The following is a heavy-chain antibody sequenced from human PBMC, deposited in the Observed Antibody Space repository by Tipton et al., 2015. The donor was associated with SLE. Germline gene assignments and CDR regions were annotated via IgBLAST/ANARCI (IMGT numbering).Heavy chain of an antibody. J-gene: IGHJ2*01. Sequence: TLSLTCTVSGGSISSSYYYWGWIRQPPGKGLEWVGTINYSGSTYYNPSLKSRVTMSIDPSQNQYALKLSSVTAADTAVYYCARLSGETTWYVDLWGRGTLVTVSS. D-gene: IGHD1-1*01. CDR1: GGSISSSYYY. CDR2: INYSGST. CDR3: ARLSGETTWYVDL. V-gene: IGHV4-39*06.